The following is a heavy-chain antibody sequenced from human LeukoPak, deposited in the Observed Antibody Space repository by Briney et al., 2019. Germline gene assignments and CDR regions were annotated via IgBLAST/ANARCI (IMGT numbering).Heavy chain of an antibody. V-gene: IGHV1-2*02. CDR2: INTNSGGR. Sequence: ASVKVSCKASGYTFTGYYMHWVRQAPGQGLEWMGWINTNSGGRNYAQKFQGRVTTTRDTSLSTAYMELSRLRSDDTAVYYCARDHYYGSGSYSNWFDPWGQGTLVTVSS. CDR1: GYTFTGYY. CDR3: ARDHYYGSGSYSNWFDP. D-gene: IGHD3-10*01. J-gene: IGHJ5*02.